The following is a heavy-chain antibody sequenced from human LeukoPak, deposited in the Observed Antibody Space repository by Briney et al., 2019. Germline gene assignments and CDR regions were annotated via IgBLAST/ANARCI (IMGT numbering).Heavy chain of an antibody. CDR1: GGSISSGGYY. V-gene: IGHV4-31*03. Sequence: PSETLSLTCTVSGGSISSGGYYRSWIRQHPGKGLEWIGYIYYSGSTYYNPSLKSRVTISVDTSKNQFSLKLSSVTAADTAVYYCARAGHRDGYNSLGYWGQGTLVTVSS. J-gene: IGHJ4*02. D-gene: IGHD5-24*01. CDR2: IYYSGST. CDR3: ARAGHRDGYNSLGY.